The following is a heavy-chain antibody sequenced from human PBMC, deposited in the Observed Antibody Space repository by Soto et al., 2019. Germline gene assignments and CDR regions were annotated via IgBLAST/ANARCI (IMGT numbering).Heavy chain of an antibody. Sequence: PSETLSLTCAFYGGSFSSYYWSWIRQPPGKGLEWIGEIHHSGSTNYNPSLKSRVLISLDTSKNHFFLRLTSVTAADTAVYYCARWARTSIGGKDFDYWGQGTLVTVSS. CDR1: GGSFSSYY. CDR3: ARWARTSIGGKDFDY. V-gene: IGHV4-34*01. J-gene: IGHJ4*02. D-gene: IGHD3-16*01. CDR2: IHHSGST.